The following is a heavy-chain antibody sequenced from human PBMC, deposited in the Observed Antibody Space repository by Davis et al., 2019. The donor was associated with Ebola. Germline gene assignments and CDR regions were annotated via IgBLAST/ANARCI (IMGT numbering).Heavy chain of an antibody. CDR3: AKVSSWEGGFDP. CDR1: GFTFSSYG. V-gene: IGHV3-30*18. J-gene: IGHJ5*02. CDR2: ISYDGSNK. D-gene: IGHD1-26*01. Sequence: GESLKISCAASGFTFSSYGMHWVRQAPGKGLEWVAVISYDGSNKYYADSVKGRFTISRDNSKNTLYLQMNSLRAEDTAVYYCAKVSSWEGGFDPWGQGTLVTVSS.